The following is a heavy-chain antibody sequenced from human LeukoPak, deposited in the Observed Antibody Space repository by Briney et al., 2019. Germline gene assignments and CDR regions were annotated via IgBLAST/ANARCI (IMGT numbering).Heavy chain of an antibody. CDR1: GFTFSTYW. J-gene: IGHJ4*02. CDR2: ITSDGSST. Sequence: QPGGSLRLSCAASGFTFSTYWMHWVRQAPGKGLVWVSRITSDGSSTSYVDSVKGRFTISRDNAKNTLYLQMSSLRAEDTAVYYCARLYSSSSSDYWGQGTLVTVYS. V-gene: IGHV3-74*01. D-gene: IGHD6-13*01. CDR3: ARLYSSSSSDY.